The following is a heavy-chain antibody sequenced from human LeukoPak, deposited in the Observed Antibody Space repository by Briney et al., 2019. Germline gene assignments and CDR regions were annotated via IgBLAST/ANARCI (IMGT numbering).Heavy chain of an antibody. CDR1: GFTFSSYD. Sequence: GGSLRLSCAASGFTFSSYDMSWVRQAPGKGLEWVSVIYSGGSTYYADSVKGRFTISRDNSKNTLYLQMNSLRAEDTAVYYCASQENAFDIWGQGTMVTVSS. CDR2: IYSGGST. CDR3: ASQENAFDI. J-gene: IGHJ3*02. V-gene: IGHV3-53*01.